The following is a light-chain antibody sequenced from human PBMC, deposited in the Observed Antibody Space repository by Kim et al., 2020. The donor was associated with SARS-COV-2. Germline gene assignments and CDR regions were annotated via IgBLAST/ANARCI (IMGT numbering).Light chain of an antibody. Sequence: ERVMTQSPATLSVSPGERVTLSCRASQSVSTNLAWYQQKPGQAPRLLIHGANTRATGIPARFSGSGSGTEFTLTISSLQSEDFAVYYCQHYDNWPPWTFGQGTKLEI. V-gene: IGKV3-15*01. J-gene: IGKJ1*01. CDR3: QHYDNWPPWT. CDR2: GAN. CDR1: QSVSTN.